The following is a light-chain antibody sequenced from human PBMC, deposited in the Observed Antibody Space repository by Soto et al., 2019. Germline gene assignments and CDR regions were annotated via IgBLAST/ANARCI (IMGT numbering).Light chain of an antibody. CDR1: QSVSSSY. Sequence: EIVLTQSPGTLSLSPGERATLSCRASQSVSSSYLAWYQQKPGQAPRLLIYAASTRATGVPARFSGSGSGTEFTLTISSLQSEDFAVYYCQQYKNWPPITFGQGTRLEIK. J-gene: IGKJ5*01. CDR2: AAS. V-gene: IGKV3-15*01. CDR3: QQYKNWPPIT.